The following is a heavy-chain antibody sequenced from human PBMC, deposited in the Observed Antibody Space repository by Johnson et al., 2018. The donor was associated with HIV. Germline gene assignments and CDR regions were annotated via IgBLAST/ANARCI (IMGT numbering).Heavy chain of an antibody. Sequence: QVQLVESGGGVVQPGRSLRLSCAASGFTFSDYYMSWIRQAPGKGLEWVSYISSSGSTIYYADSVKGRFTISSDNSKNTLYLQMNSLRAEDTAVYYCARDRGRWELLGGRAFDIWGQGTMVNVSS. CDR1: GFTFSDYY. D-gene: IGHD1-26*01. CDR3: ARDRGRWELLGGRAFDI. CDR2: ISSSGSTI. J-gene: IGHJ3*02. V-gene: IGHV3-11*04.